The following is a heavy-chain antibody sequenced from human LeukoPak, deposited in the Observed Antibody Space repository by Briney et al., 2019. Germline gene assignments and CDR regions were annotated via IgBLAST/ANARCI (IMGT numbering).Heavy chain of an antibody. Sequence: GGSLRLSCAASGFTFSNYAMSWFRQAPGKGLEWVSAISGSGGTTYYADSVKGRFTISRDNSMNTLYLQMNSLRAEDTAVFYCARGDCSSTSCSSTPKNWFDPWAREPWSPSPQ. CDR2: ISGSGGTT. J-gene: IGHJ5*02. CDR3: ARGDCSSTSCSSTPKNWFDP. V-gene: IGHV3-23*01. D-gene: IGHD2-2*01. CDR1: GFTFSNYA.